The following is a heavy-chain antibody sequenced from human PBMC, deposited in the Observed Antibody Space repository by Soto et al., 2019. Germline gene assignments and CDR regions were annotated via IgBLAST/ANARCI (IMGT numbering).Heavy chain of an antibody. Sequence: ASVKVSCKASGYTFSSNAIHWVRQAPGQRLEWMGWINPAYGNTKYSQKLQGRLTITRDTSASTAYMELSSLKSEDTAVYYCARIVYDSSGYNRYFDYWGQGTLVTVS. J-gene: IGHJ4*02. D-gene: IGHD3-22*01. CDR3: ARIVYDSSGYNRYFDY. CDR2: INPAYGNT. V-gene: IGHV1-3*01. CDR1: GYTFSSNA.